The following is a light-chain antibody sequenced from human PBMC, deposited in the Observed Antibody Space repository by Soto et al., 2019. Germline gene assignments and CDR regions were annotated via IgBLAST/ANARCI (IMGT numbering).Light chain of an antibody. J-gene: IGLJ1*01. CDR1: SSDVDGYNY. CDR3: SSYTTSNTRQIV. Sequence: QSALTQPASVSGSPGQSIKISCTGTSSDVDGYNYVSWYQHHPGKAPKLIIYDVSNRPSGVSNPFSGSKSGNTASLTISGLQPEDEADYYCSSYTTSNTRQIVFGTGTKLTVL. V-gene: IGLV2-14*03. CDR2: DVS.